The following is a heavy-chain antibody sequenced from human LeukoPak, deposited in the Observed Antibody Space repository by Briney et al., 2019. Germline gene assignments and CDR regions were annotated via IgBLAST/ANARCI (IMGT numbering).Heavy chain of an antibody. CDR2: INHSGST. D-gene: IGHD3-3*01. CDR1: GGSFSGYY. CDR3: ARGSGVGRYYDFWSGYYGLVPGWFDP. J-gene: IGHJ5*02. Sequence: SETLSLTCAVYGGSFSGYYWSWIRQPPGKGLEWIGEINHSGSTNYNPSLKSRATISVDTSKNQFSLKLSSVTAADTAVYYCARGSGVGRYYDFWSGYYGLVPGWFDPWGQGTLVTVSS. V-gene: IGHV4-34*01.